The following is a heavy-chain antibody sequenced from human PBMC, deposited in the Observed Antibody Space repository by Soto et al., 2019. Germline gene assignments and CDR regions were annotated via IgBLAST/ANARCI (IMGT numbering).Heavy chain of an antibody. Sequence: QVQLVESGGGVVQPGRSLRLSCAASGFTFSTYALHWVRQAPGEGLEWVSVISYDGSNKYFAASVKGRFTLSRDNSKNTLYLQMNSLRPEDTAVYYCARALYCTSTSCYIAVSVLGMDVWGQGTTVSVSS. CDR3: ARALYCTSTSCYIAVSVLGMDV. D-gene: IGHD2-2*02. CDR2: ISYDGSNK. V-gene: IGHV3-30-3*01. CDR1: GFTFSTYA. J-gene: IGHJ6*02.